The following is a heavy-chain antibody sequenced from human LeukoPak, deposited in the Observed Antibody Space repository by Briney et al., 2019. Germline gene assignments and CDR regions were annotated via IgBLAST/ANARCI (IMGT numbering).Heavy chain of an antibody. V-gene: IGHV3-49*04. CDR3: TRLGNYCSGGSCFPNSYYYGMDV. J-gene: IGHJ6*02. Sequence: GGCLRLSCTTSGFTSGDYAMSWVRQAPGKGLEWVGFIRSKGHGGTTEYAASVRGRFTISRDDSKSVAYLQMNSLKTEDTAVYYCTRLGNYCSGGSCFPNSYYYGMDVWGQGTTVAVSS. CDR2: IRSKGHGGTT. D-gene: IGHD2-15*01. CDR1: GFTSGDYA.